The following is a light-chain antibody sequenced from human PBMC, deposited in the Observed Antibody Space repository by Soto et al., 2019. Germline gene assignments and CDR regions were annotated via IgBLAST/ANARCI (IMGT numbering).Light chain of an antibody. CDR2: GDN. V-gene: IGLV1-44*01. Sequence: QPVLIQPPSVSGTPGQRVTISCSGSSSNIGSNSANWYQQLPGTAPGLLIYGDNKRPSRVPDRFSGSKSGTSASLAISGLQSGDEADYYCAAWDERLKGWMFGGGTKVTVL. J-gene: IGLJ3*02. CDR3: AAWDERLKGWM. CDR1: SSNIGSNS.